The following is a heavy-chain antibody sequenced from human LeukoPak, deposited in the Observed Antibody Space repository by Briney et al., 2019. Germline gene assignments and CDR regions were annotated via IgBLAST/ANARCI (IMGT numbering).Heavy chain of an antibody. CDR2: IIPIFGTA. V-gene: IGHV1-69*05. CDR1: GGTFSSYA. CDR3: ARDLIAAAATDAFDI. D-gene: IGHD6-13*01. Sequence: ASVKVSCKASGGTFSSYAISWVRQAPGQGLEWMGGIIPIFGTANYAQKFQGRVTITTDETTGTAYMELSSLRSEDTAVYYCARDLIAAAATDAFDIWGQGTMVTVSS. J-gene: IGHJ3*02.